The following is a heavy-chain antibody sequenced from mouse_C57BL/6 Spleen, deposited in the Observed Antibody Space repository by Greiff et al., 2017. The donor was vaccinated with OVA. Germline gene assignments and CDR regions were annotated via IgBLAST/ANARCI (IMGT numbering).Heavy chain of an antibody. J-gene: IGHJ1*03. CDR1: GYTFTSYG. V-gene: IGHV1-81*01. D-gene: IGHD1-1*01. Sequence: QVQLQQSGAELARPGASVKLSCKASGYTFTSYGISWVKQRTGQGLEWIGEIYPRSGNTYYTEKFKGKATLHADKSSSTAYMELRSLTSEDSAVYFCARNDYYGTSYGLYFDVWGTGTTVTVSS. CDR2: IYPRSGNT. CDR3: ARNDYYGTSYGLYFDV.